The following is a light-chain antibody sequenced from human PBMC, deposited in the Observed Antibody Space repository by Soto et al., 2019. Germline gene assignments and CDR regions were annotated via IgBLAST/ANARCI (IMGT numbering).Light chain of an antibody. CDR2: DAS. CDR1: QSVSSY. CDR3: QQRSNWPPT. J-gene: IGKJ2*01. Sequence: EIVLTQSPATLSLSPGERATLSCRASQSVSSYLAWYQQKPGQAPRLLIYDASNRATGIPARFSGSGSGTDFTLTISILEPEDFAVYYCQQRSNWPPTFGQVTKLEIK. V-gene: IGKV3-11*01.